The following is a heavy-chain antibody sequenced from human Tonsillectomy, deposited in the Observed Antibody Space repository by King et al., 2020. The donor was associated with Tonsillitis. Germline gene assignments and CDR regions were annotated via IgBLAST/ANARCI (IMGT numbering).Heavy chain of an antibody. J-gene: IGHJ6*03. CDR3: TRDRVTMVRGVDYYYMDV. CDR1: GFTFGDYA. Sequence: EVQLVESGGGLVQPGRSLRLACTTSGFTFGDYAMSWIRQAPGKGLEGVGFIRSKPYGGTTEYAASVKGRFTISRDDSKNIAYLQMNSLKTEDTAVYYCTRDRVTMVRGVDYYYMDVWGKGTTVTVSS. CDR2: IRSKPYGGTT. V-gene: IGHV3-49*03. D-gene: IGHD3-10*01.